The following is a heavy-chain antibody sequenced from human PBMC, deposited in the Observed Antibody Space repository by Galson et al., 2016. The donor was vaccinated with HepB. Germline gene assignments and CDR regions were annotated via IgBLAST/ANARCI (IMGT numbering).Heavy chain of an antibody. V-gene: IGHV4-59*01. D-gene: IGHD1-1*01. CDR2: VYYTGST. CDR3: ARRRTTLGNSYQLDV. CDR1: GGSISSYY. J-gene: IGHJ6*04. Sequence: SETLSLTCSLSGGSISSYYWSWIRQPPGKGLEWIGHVYYTGSTNYNPSLKSQVTISVDTSKDQFSLKVTSVTAADTAVYYCARRRTTLGNSYQLDVWGKGTTVTVSS.